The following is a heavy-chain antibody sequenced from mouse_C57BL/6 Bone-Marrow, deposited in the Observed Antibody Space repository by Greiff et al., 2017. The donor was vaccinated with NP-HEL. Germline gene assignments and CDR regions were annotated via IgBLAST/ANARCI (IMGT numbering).Heavy chain of an antibody. CDR1: GYAFSSSW. V-gene: IGHV1-82*01. CDR3: ARWGYYGKGVFAY. CDR2: IYPGDGDT. Sequence: QVQLQQSGPELVKPGASVKISCKASGYAFSSSWMNWVKQRPGQGLEWIGRIYPGDGDTNYNGKFKGKATLTADKSSSTAYMQLSSLTSEDSAVYFCARWGYYGKGVFAYWGQGTLVTVSA. D-gene: IGHD1-1*01. J-gene: IGHJ3*01.